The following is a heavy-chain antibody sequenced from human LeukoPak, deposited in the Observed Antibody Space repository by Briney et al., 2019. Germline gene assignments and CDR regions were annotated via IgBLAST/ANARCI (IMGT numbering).Heavy chain of an antibody. J-gene: IGHJ4*02. CDR3: AREEYYDSSASTNFDY. CDR2: INTNTGNP. D-gene: IGHD3-22*01. CDR1: GYTFTNYA. V-gene: IGHV7-4-1*02. Sequence: GASVKVSCKASGYTFTNYAMNWVRQAPGQGLEWMGWINTNTGNPTYAQGFTGRLVFSLDTSVSTAYLQISSLKAEDTAVYYCAREEYYDSSASTNFDYWGQGTLVTVSS.